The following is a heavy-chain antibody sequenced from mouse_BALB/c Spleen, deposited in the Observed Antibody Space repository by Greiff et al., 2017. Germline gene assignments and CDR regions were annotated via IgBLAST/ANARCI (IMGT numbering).Heavy chain of an antibody. V-gene: IGHV3-2*02. CDR1: GYSITSDYA. Sequence: EVKLQESGPGLVKPSQSLSLTCTVTGYSITSDYAWNWIRQFPGNKLEWMGYISYSGSTSYNPSLKSRISITRDTSKNQFFLQLNSVTTEDTATYYCARGGTTATFAYWGQGTLVTVSA. J-gene: IGHJ3*01. CDR2: ISYSGST. D-gene: IGHD1-2*01. CDR3: ARGGTTATFAY.